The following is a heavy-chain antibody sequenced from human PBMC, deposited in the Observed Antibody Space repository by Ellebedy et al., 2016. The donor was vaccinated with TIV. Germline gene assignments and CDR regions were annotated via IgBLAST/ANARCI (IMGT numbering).Heavy chain of an antibody. V-gene: IGHV3-30-3*01. CDR2: ISYDGSNQ. J-gene: IGHJ4*02. CDR1: GFTFNIYA. D-gene: IGHD1-14*01. Sequence: PGGSLRLSCSASGFTFNIYAMHWVRQPPGKGLEWVAAISYDGSNQFYADSVKGRFTISRDNSKNTLYLQMNSLRADDAAVYYCAKEQTNHYFDSWGQGTLVTVSS. CDR3: AKEQTNHYFDS.